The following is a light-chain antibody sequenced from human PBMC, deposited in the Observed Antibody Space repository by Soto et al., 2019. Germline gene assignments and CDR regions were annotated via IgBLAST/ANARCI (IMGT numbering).Light chain of an antibody. V-gene: IGLV1-44*01. Sequence: QSVMTQPPSASGTPGQTVTISCSGSSSNIGSRVVNWYQQFPGAAPKLLIYAVNQRPSGVPDRFSGSKSGTSASLVISGLQSDDEADYYCEDWDNSLNAVVFGGGTKLTVL. CDR3: EDWDNSLNAVV. CDR2: AVN. CDR1: SSNIGSRV. J-gene: IGLJ2*01.